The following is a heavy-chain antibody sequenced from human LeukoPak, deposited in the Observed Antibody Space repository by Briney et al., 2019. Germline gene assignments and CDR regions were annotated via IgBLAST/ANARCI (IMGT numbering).Heavy chain of an antibody. D-gene: IGHD3-10*01. CDR1: GYTFTSYG. Sequence: ASVKVSCKASGYTFTSYGISWVRQAPGQGLEWMGWISAYNGNTNYAQKLQGRVTMTTDTSTSTAYMELRSLRSDDTAVYYRARSLRRGFGELLTFFDYWGQGTLVTVSS. CDR3: ARSLRRGFGELLTFFDY. J-gene: IGHJ4*02. CDR2: ISAYNGNT. V-gene: IGHV1-18*01.